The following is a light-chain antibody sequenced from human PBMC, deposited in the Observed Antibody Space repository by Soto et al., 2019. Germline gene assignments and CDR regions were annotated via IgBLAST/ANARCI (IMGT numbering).Light chain of an antibody. V-gene: IGLV2-14*01. CDR2: EVT. CDR1: SSDIGIYKY. CDR3: SSYTTSGTRV. J-gene: IGLJ1*01. Sequence: QSALTQPASVSGSPGQSIAISCTGSSSDIGIYKYVSWYQQHPGKVPKLIIYEVTNRPSGVSNRFSGSKSGNTASLTISGLQAEDEADYYCSSYTTSGTRVFGTGTKLTVL.